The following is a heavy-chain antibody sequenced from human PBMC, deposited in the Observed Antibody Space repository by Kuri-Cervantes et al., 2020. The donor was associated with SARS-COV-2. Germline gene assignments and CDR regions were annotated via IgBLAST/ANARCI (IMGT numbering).Heavy chain of an antibody. J-gene: IGHJ4*02. V-gene: IGHV5-10-1*01. CDR1: GNIFSSFW. CDR3: TSPGNDCIGGGGECRDY. CDR2: IDPSDSYT. Sequence: GESLKISCKASGNIFSSFWISWVRQVPGKGLGWMGRIDPSDSYTSYSPSFQGHVTISTDKSISTAYLQWSSLKAADTAMYFCTSPGNDCIGGGGECRDYWGQGTLVTVSS. D-gene: IGHD2-21*01.